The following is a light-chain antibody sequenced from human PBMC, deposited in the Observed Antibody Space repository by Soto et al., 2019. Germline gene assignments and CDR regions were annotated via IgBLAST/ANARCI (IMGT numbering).Light chain of an antibody. Sequence: QSVLTQPTSASGTPGQRVTIPCTGSSPNIGSNYVYWYQQLPGTAPKLLIYRNNQRPSGVPDRFSGSKSGTSASLAISGLRSEDEADYYCAAWDDSLSGSYVFGTGTKVTVL. CDR2: RNN. CDR3: AAWDDSLSGSYV. V-gene: IGLV1-47*01. CDR1: SPNIGSNY. J-gene: IGLJ1*01.